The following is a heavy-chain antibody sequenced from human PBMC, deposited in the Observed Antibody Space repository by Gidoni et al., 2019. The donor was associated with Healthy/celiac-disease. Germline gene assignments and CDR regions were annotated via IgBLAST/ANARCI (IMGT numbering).Heavy chain of an antibody. CDR2: INHSGST. D-gene: IGHD6-13*01. Sequence: QVQLQQWGAGLLKPSVTLSLTCAVYGGSFSGYYWSWIRQPPGKGLEWIGEINHSGSTNYNPSLKSRVTISVDTSKNQFSLKLSSVTAADTAVYYCARGWYSSSFFDYWGQGTLVTVSS. J-gene: IGHJ4*02. V-gene: IGHV4-34*01. CDR1: GGSFSGYY. CDR3: ARGWYSSSFFDY.